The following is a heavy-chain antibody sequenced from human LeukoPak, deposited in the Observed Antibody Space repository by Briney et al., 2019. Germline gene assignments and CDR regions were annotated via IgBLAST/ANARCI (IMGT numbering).Heavy chain of an antibody. J-gene: IGHJ4*02. CDR1: GGTFSSYA. Sequence: WASVKVSCKASGGTFSSYAISWVRQAPGQGLEWMGGIIPIFGTANYAQKFQGRVTITADESTSIAYMELSSLRSEDTAVYYCARDSARPVGATGPAFDYWGQGTLVTVSS. D-gene: IGHD1-26*01. V-gene: IGHV1-69*13. CDR2: IIPIFGTA. CDR3: ARDSARPVGATGPAFDY.